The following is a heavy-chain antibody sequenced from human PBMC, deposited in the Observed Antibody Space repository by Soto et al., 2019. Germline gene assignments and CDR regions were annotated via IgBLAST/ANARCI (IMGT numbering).Heavy chain of an antibody. CDR2: ISPDGSST. Sequence: EVQLVESGGGLVQPGGSLRLSCEASGFTLSGYWMHWVRQVPGKGLVWVSRISPDGSSTTHADSVKGRFTISRDNAKNTLYLQMTSLRPEDTAVYYCVRPRYDGSGTPFDYWGQGALVPVSS. D-gene: IGHD3-22*01. J-gene: IGHJ4*02. CDR1: GFTLSGYW. V-gene: IGHV3-74*01. CDR3: VRPRYDGSGTPFDY.